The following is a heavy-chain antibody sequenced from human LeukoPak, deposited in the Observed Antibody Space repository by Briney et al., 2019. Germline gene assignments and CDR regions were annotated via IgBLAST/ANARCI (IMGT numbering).Heavy chain of an antibody. D-gene: IGHD5-18*01. CDR2: INTNNGNS. Sequence: ASVKVSCKASGYTFTSYAMNWVRQAPGQGLEWMGWINTNNGNSMYAQGFTGRFVFSLDTSVSTAYLRINGLKAEDTAVYYCARPLRGYSYGYDLHFDYWGQGTPVTVSS. V-gene: IGHV7-4-1*02. CDR3: ARPLRGYSYGYDLHFDY. CDR1: GYTFTSYA. J-gene: IGHJ4*02.